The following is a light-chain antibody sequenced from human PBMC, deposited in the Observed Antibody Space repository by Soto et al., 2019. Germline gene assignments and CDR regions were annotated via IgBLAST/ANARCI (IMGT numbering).Light chain of an antibody. V-gene: IGLV2-18*02. CDR2: EVS. J-gene: IGLJ1*01. CDR3: SSYTGSSTYV. Sequence: SVLTQPASVSGSPGQSVTISCTGTSSDVGGYNRVSWYRQPPGTAPKLMIYEVSSRPSGVPDRFSGSKSGNTASLTISGLQAEDEADYYCSSYTGSSTYVFGTGTKVTVL. CDR1: SSDVGGYNR.